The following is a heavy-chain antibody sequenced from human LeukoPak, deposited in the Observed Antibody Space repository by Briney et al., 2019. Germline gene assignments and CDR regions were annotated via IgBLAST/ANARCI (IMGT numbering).Heavy chain of an antibody. V-gene: IGHV4-4*07. Sequence: PSETLSLTCTVSGGSISSYYWSWIRQPAGKGLEWIGRIYTSGSTNYNPSLKSRVTMSVDTSKNQFSLKLSSVTAADTAVYYCARRLAAAASGDWFDPWGQGTLVTVSS. CDR3: ARRLAAAASGDWFDP. D-gene: IGHD6-13*01. CDR2: IYTSGST. J-gene: IGHJ5*02. CDR1: GGSISSYY.